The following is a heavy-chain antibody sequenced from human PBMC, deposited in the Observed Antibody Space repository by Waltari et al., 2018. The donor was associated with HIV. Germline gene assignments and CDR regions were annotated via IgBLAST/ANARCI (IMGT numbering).Heavy chain of an antibody. CDR1: GFTFDNYA. D-gene: IGHD3-16*01. Sequence: EVQLVESGGGLVQPGRSLGFYCAASGFTFDNYAMHWVRQAPGKGLEWVSGISWNSGSIGYADSVKGRFTISRDNAKNSLYLQMNSLRAEDTALYYCAKDGQFAAPWGQGTLVTVSS. V-gene: IGHV3-9*01. J-gene: IGHJ5*02. CDR3: AKDGQFAAP. CDR2: ISWNSGSI.